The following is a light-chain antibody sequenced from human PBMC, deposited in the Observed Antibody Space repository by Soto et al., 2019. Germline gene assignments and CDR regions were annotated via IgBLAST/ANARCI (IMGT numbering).Light chain of an antibody. J-gene: IGKJ1*01. Sequence: EIVLTQSPGTLSLFPGERATLSCRASQSISSNYLAWYQHKPGQAPRLLIHGASNRATGIPDRFSGAGSGTDFTLTISRLAPEDFAVYYCHQYGSAPAWTFGQGPKVEIK. V-gene: IGKV3-20*01. CDR2: GAS. CDR3: HQYGSAPAWT. CDR1: QSISSNY.